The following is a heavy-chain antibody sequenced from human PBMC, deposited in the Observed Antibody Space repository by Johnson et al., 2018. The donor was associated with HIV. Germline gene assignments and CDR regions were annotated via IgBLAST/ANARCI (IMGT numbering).Heavy chain of an antibody. J-gene: IGHJ3*02. D-gene: IGHD3-10*01. CDR3: AREGKDAFDI. Sequence: VQLVESGGGLIQPGRSLRLTCTTSGFSVSNNYMSWVRQAPGKGLEWVSVIYSGGNTYYADSVKGRFTISRDNSKNTLYLQMNSLRAEDTAVYYCAREGKDAFDIWGQGTMVTVSS. CDR2: IYSGGNT. CDR1: GFSVSNNY. V-gene: IGHV3-66*01.